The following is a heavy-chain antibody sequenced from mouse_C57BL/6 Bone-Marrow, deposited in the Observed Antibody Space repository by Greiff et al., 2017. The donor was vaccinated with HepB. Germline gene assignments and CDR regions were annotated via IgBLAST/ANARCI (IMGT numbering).Heavy chain of an antibody. J-gene: IGHJ1*03. V-gene: IGHV1-77*01. CDR3: ARWYGSSPWYFDV. Sequence: QVQLQQSGAELVKPGASVKISCKASGYTFTDYYINWVMQRPGQGLEWIGKIGPGSGSTYYNEKFKGKATLTADQSSSKAYMQLSSLTSEDSAVYFCARWYGSSPWYFDVWGTGTTVTVSS. CDR2: IGPGSGST. D-gene: IGHD1-1*01. CDR1: GYTFTDYY.